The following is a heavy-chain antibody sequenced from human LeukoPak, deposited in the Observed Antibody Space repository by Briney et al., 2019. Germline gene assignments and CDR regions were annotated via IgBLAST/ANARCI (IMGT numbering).Heavy chain of an antibody. J-gene: IGHJ5*02. CDR2: IKSDGSST. CDR3: ARAGFDL. Sequence: GGSLRLSCAASGFTFSSYWMHWVRNAPGKGLVWVSRIKSDGSSTIYADSVKGRFTISRDNATNTLYLQINTLSAEDTAVYYCARAGFDLWGQGTLVTVSS. V-gene: IGHV3-74*01. CDR1: GFTFSSYW.